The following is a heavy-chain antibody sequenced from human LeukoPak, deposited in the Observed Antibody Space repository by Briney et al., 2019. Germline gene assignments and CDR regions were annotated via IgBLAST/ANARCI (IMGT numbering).Heavy chain of an antibody. Sequence: PGGSLRLSCAASGSTFTSFAMSWVRQAPGKGLEWVSAISTTGGTTYYADSVKGRFTISRDNSKNTLYLQMNSLRAGDTAVYYCAKRERVGTTIGHWGQGTLVTVSS. J-gene: IGHJ4*02. V-gene: IGHV3-23*01. CDR1: GSTFTSFA. CDR2: ISTTGGTT. CDR3: AKRERVGTTIGH. D-gene: IGHD1-26*01.